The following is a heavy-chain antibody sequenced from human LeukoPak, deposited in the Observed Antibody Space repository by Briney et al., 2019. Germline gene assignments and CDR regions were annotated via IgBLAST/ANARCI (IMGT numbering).Heavy chain of an antibody. CDR2: LRRKDYGGTI. V-gene: IGHV3-49*03. D-gene: IGHD2-21*02. CDR3: SREFVVMTAGGPLWKRGHLY. CDR1: GFVFSDYA. J-gene: IGHJ4*02. Sequence: GGSLRLSCTGSGFVFSDYAITWLRQAPDKGLEGVGFLRRKDYGGTIEYAPCVRGRFNISRDDSNSIAYLQMNSLRTEDTGVYYCSREFVVMTAGGPLWKRGHLYWGQGTLVTVSS.